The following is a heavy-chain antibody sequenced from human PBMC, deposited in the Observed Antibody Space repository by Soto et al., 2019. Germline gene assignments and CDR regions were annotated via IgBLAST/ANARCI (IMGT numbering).Heavy chain of an antibody. CDR1: GYTFTSYC. V-gene: IGHV1-18*01. Sequence: ASVKVSCKASGYTFTSYCVSWVRQAPGQGLEWMGWISAYNGNTNYAQKLQGRVTITADKSTSTAYMELSSLRSEDTAVYYCARYKDVVAANDGFDIWGQGTMVTVSS. CDR2: ISAYNGNT. J-gene: IGHJ3*02. D-gene: IGHD2-15*01. CDR3: ARYKDVVAANDGFDI.